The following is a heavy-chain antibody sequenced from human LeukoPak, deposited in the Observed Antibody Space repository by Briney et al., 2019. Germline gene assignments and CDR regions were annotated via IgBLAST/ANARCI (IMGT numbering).Heavy chain of an antibody. CDR3: ARDAYFDY. J-gene: IGHJ4*02. CDR1: GLRVSDYY. CDR2: VYSGAGGST. V-gene: IGHV3-66*01. Sequence: GSLRLSCAASGLRVSDYYMSWVRQAPGKGLEWVSVVYSGAGGSTYYAESVKGRFTISRDNAKNSLYLQMNSLRAEDTAVYYCARDAYFDYWGQGTLVTVSS.